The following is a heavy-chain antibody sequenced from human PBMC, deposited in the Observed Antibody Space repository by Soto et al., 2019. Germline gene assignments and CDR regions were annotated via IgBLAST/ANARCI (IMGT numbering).Heavy chain of an antibody. CDR2: ISAYNGNT. V-gene: IGHV1-18*01. D-gene: IGHD3-9*01. Sequence: ASVKVSCKASGYTFTSYGISWVRQAPGQGLEWKGWISAYNGNTNYAQKLQGRVTMTTDTSTSTAYMELRSLRSDDTAVFYCARDSSRLRYFDWPLNYWGQGPLVTVSS. CDR3: ARDSSRLRYFDWPLNY. J-gene: IGHJ4*02. CDR1: GYTFTSYG.